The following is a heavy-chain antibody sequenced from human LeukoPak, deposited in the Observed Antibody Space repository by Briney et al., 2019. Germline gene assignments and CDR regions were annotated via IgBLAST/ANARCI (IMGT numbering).Heavy chain of an antibody. J-gene: IGHJ4*02. D-gene: IGHD3-22*01. Sequence: ASVKVSCKAPGYTFTNYGISWVRQAPGQGLEWMGWISAYNGNTNYAQKLQDRVTMTTDTSTSTAYMELRSLRSDDTAIYYCATLNEYYDSSGYYPGMFDYWGQGTLVTVSS. CDR2: ISAYNGNT. CDR3: ATLNEYYDSSGYYPGMFDY. CDR1: GYTFTNYG. V-gene: IGHV1-18*01.